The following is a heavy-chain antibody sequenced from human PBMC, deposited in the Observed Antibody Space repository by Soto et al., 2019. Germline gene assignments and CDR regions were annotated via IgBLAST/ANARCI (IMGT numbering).Heavy chain of an antibody. CDR2: ISQSGTT. D-gene: IGHD2-15*01. V-gene: IGHV4-4*02. CDR3: AKKVPAALRLYYFLGLDV. CDR1: GASISSDNR. Sequence: SETLSLTCAVSGASISSDNRWTWVRQPPGEGLEWIGEISQSGTTKYNPSLASRVTISVDKSKNQFSLRLTSMTAADTAVYYCAKKVPAALRLYYFLGLDVWGQGTTVTVSS. J-gene: IGHJ6*02.